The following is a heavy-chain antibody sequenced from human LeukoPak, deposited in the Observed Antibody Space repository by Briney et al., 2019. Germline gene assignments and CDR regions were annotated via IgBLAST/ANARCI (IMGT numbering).Heavy chain of an antibody. CDR1: GFTFSSYS. J-gene: IGHJ6*02. D-gene: IGHD3-22*01. V-gene: IGHV3-21*01. CDR2: ISSSSSYI. Sequence: GGSLTLSCPASGFTFSSYSMNWVRPAPGKGLEWVSSISSSSSYIYYADSVKGRFTISRDNAKNSLYLQMNSLRAEDTAVYYCARDLMIVVVAYYYGMDVWGQGTTVTVSS. CDR3: ARDLMIVVVAYYYGMDV.